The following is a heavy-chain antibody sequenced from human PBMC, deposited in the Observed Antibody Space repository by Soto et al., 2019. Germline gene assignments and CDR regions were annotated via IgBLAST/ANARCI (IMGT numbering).Heavy chain of an antibody. CDR2: IYPGDSDT. D-gene: IGHD6-13*01. Sequence: GESLKISCKGSGYSFTSYWIGWVRQMPGKGLEWMGIIYPGDSDTRSSPSFQGQVTISADKSISTAYLQWSSLKASDTAMYYWARYLSSAAGMSYYYVMDVWGQGTTVTVSS. CDR3: ARYLSSAAGMSYYYVMDV. J-gene: IGHJ6*02. V-gene: IGHV5-51*01. CDR1: GYSFTSYW.